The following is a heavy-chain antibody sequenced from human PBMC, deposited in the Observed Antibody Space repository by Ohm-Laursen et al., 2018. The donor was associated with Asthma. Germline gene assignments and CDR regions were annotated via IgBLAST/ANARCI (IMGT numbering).Heavy chain of an antibody. V-gene: IGHV3-30*03. CDR3: ARDGRGFDP. CDR1: GFTFSSYG. J-gene: IGHJ5*02. CDR2: ISYDGSNK. Sequence: SLRLSCAASGFTFSSYGMHWVRQAPGKGLEWVAVISYDGSNKYYADSVKGRFTISRDNSKNTLYLQMNSLRAEDTAVYYCARDGRGFDPWGQGTLVTVSS.